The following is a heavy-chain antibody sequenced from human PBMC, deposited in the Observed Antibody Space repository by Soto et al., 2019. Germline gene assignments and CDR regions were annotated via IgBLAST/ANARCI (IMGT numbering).Heavy chain of an antibody. CDR2: IYYSGST. Sequence: PSETLSLTCTVSGGTISSGGYYWSWIRQHPGKGLEWIGYIYYSGSTYYNPSLKSRVTISVDTSKNQFSLKLSSVTAADTAVYYCARGRLWSNNWSDPWGQGTLFTVSS. J-gene: IGHJ5*02. D-gene: IGHD2-8*02. V-gene: IGHV4-31*03. CDR1: GGTISSGGYY. CDR3: ARGRLWSNNWSDP.